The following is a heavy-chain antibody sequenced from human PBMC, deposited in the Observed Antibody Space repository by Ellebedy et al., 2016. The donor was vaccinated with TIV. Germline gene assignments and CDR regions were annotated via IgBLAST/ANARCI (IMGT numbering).Heavy chain of an antibody. D-gene: IGHD1-7*01. CDR1: GFTFSTYT. Sequence: GGSLRLXXAASGFTFSTYTMDWVRQAPGKGLEWVSSISISSDLIFYADSVRGRVTISRDNAKNSVYLQISSLRADDTAVYYCARNVNYAHDYWGQGNLVTVSS. J-gene: IGHJ4*02. CDR3: ARNVNYAHDY. V-gene: IGHV3-21*01. CDR2: ISISSDLI.